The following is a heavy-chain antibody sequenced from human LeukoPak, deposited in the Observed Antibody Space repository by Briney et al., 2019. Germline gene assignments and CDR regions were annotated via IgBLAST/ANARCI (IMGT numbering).Heavy chain of an antibody. D-gene: IGHD6-19*01. V-gene: IGHV3-33*01. CDR3: AREAEIAVSYYFDY. Sequence: GGSLRLSCAASGFPFNSYGMHWVRQAPGKGLEWVAVIWYDGNSKFYADSVKGRFTISRDNSKNTLYLQMDSLRAEDTAVYYCAREAEIAVSYYFDYWGQGTLVTVSS. CDR2: IWYDGNSK. J-gene: IGHJ4*02. CDR1: GFPFNSYG.